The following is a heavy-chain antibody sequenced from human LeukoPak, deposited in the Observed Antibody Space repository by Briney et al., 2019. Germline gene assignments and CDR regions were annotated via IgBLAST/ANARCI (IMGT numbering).Heavy chain of an antibody. V-gene: IGHV5-51*01. CDR3: ARSFGSDV. CDR1: GYSFTTYW. CDR2: IYPGDSDI. Sequence: GESPKISCKASGYSFTTYWIAWVRQMPGKGLEWMGIIYPGDSDIRYSPSLQGQVTISADKSISTAYLQWSALKASDTAMYYCARSFGSDVWGQGTAVTVSS. J-gene: IGHJ6*02. D-gene: IGHD3-10*01.